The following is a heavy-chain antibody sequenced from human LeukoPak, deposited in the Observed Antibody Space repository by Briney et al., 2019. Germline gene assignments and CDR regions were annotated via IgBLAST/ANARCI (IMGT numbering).Heavy chain of an antibody. J-gene: IGHJ3*02. Sequence: GGSLRLSCAASGFTFSSYSMNWVRQAPGKGLEWVSSISSSSSYIYYADSVKGRFTISRDNAKNSLYPQMNSLRAEDTAVYYCARVITMVRGAAFDAFDIWGQGTMVTVSS. V-gene: IGHV3-21*01. D-gene: IGHD3-10*01. CDR1: GFTFSSYS. CDR3: ARVITMVRGAAFDAFDI. CDR2: ISSSSSYI.